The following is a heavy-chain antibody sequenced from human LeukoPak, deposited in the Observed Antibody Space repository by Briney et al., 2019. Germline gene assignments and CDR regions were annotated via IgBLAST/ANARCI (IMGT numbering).Heavy chain of an antibody. J-gene: IGHJ4*02. Sequence: SETLSLTCAVYGGSFSGYYWSWIRQPPGKGLEWIGEINHSGSTNYNPSLKSRVTISVDTSKNQFSLKLSSVTAADTAVYYCASLLVDTAMAPRDYWGQGTLVTVSP. V-gene: IGHV4-34*01. CDR3: ASLLVDTAMAPRDY. CDR2: INHSGST. CDR1: GGSFSGYY. D-gene: IGHD5-18*01.